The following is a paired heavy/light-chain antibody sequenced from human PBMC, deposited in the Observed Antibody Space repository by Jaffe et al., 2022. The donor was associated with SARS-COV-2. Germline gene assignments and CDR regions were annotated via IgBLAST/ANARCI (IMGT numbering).Heavy chain of an antibody. Sequence: EVQLVESGGGLVQPGGSLRLSCAASGFTFSSYWMSWVRQAPGKGLEWVANIKQDGSEKYYVDSVKGRFTISRDNAKNSLYLQMNSLRAEDTAVYYCARVRLGATDYYYGMDVWGQGTTVTVSS. D-gene: IGHD1-26*01. V-gene: IGHV3-7*01. J-gene: IGHJ6*02. CDR3: ARVRLGATDYYYGMDV. CDR2: IKQDGSEK. CDR1: GFTFSSYW.
Light chain of an antibody. J-gene: IGKJ2*01. CDR3: MQALQTLYT. CDR2: LGS. Sequence: DIVMTQSPLSLPVTPGEPASISCRSSQSLLHSNGYNYLDWYLQKPGQSPQLLIYLGSNRASGVPDRFSGSGSGTDFTLKISRVEAEDVGVYYCMQALQTLYTFGQGTKLEIK. CDR1: QSLLHSNGYNY. V-gene: IGKV2-28*01.